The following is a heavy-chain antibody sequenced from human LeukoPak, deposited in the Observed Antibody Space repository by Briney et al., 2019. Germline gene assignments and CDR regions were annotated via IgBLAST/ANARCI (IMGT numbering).Heavy chain of an antibody. Sequence: ARSLRLSCAASGFTFSNYAMSWVRHTPGKWLDWDSSITACGDSTYYESSVKGGFTSSRDNSRNTLYLQMNGLRGEDTAICYCAKHECEGGRDWNDVFDYWGRASMVSVCS. D-gene: IGHD1-1*01. CDR2: ITACGDST. J-gene: IGHJ4*02. V-gene: IGHV3-23*01. CDR1: GFTFSNYA. CDR3: AKHECEGGRDWNDVFDY.